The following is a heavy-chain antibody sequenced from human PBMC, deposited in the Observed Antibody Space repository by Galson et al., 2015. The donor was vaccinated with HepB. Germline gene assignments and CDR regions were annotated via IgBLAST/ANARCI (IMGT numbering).Heavy chain of an antibody. V-gene: IGHV3-30*04. CDR3: AGGRPHCGGVIHFDQYFQH. CDR1: GFAFSSYA. J-gene: IGHJ1*01. Sequence: SLRLSCAASGFAFSSYAMTWVRQAPGKGLEWVARISEDRSKKYFADSVKGRVTMSRDNAKNTLYLEMNSLRAEDTAVYYCAGGRPHCGGVIHFDQYFQHWGQGTVVTVSS. CDR2: ISEDRSKK. D-gene: IGHD2-21*01.